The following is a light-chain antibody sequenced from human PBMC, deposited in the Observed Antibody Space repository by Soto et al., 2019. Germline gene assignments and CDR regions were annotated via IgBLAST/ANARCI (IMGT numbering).Light chain of an antibody. CDR2: GAS. CDR3: QQYGSSLTWT. CDR1: QSVSSSY. J-gene: IGKJ1*01. V-gene: IGKV3-20*01. Sequence: EIVLTQSPGTLSLSPGERATLSCRASQSVSSSYLAWYQQKPGQAPRLLIYGASSRATGIPDRFSGSGSGTDFTLTLSRLETEDFAVYYCQQYGSSLTWTFGQGTKVDIK.